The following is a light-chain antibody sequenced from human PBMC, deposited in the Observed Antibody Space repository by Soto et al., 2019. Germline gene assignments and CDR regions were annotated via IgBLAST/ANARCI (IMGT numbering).Light chain of an antibody. V-gene: IGLV2-8*01. CDR3: SSYGGTNNVV. J-gene: IGLJ2*01. CDR1: SSDVGGYKY. CDR2: EVT. Sequence: QSALTQPPSASGSPGQSVTISCKGTSSDVGGYKYVSWYQHNQGKAPKVVIYEVTKRPSGVPDRFSGSQSGNTASLTVSGLQAEDEADYYCSSYGGTNNVVFGGGTQLPVL.